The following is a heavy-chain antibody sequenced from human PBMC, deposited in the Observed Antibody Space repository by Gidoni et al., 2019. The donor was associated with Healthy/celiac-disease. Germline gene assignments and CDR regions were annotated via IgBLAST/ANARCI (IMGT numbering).Heavy chain of an antibody. D-gene: IGHD3-22*01. CDR1: GGSISSSSYY. Sequence: QLQLQESGPGLVKPSETLSLTCTVSGGSISSSSYYWGWIRQPPGKGLEWIGSIYYSGSTYFNPSLKSRVTISVDTSKNQFSLKLSSVTAADTAVYYCARERGTLSDSSGSAILVDYWGQGTLVTVSS. CDR3: ARERGTLSDSSGSAILVDY. J-gene: IGHJ4*02. V-gene: IGHV4-39*02. CDR2: IYYSGST.